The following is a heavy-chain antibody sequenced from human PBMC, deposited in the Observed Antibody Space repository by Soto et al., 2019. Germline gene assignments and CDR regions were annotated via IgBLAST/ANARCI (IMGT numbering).Heavy chain of an antibody. CDR3: AKSPNFYCSSPNCYKYYFDH. D-gene: IGHD2-2*02. Sequence: GGSLRLSCSASGFTFNTYGMHWVRQAPGKGLEWVAVISYDGSEKYYVDSVKGRFTIPKDNSKNTLYLQMNSLRPEDTAVYYCAKSPNFYCSSPNCYKYYFDHWGQGTRVTVS. V-gene: IGHV3-30*18. J-gene: IGHJ4*02. CDR1: GFTFNTYG. CDR2: ISYDGSEK.